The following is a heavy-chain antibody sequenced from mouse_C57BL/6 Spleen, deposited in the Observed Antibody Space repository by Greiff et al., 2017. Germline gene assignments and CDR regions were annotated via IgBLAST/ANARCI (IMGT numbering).Heavy chain of an antibody. D-gene: IGHD1-1*01. J-gene: IGHJ2*01. Sequence: QVQLQQPGAELVMPGASVKLSCKASGYTFTSYWMHWVKQRPGQGLEWIGEIDPSDSYTNYNQKFKGKSTLTVDKSSSTAYMQLSSLTSEDSAVYYCARSDTTVVAYYFDYWGQGTTLTVSS. CDR3: ARSDTTVVAYYFDY. CDR1: GYTFTSYW. CDR2: IDPSDSYT. V-gene: IGHV1-69*01.